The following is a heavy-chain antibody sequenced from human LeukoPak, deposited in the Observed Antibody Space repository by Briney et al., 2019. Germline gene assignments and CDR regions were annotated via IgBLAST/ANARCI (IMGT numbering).Heavy chain of an antibody. CDR2: ISSSGTTV. V-gene: IGHV3-48*03. J-gene: IGHJ4*02. CDR3: ARESPGSSEDY. CDR1: GFNFSNYE. D-gene: IGHD6-6*01. Sequence: GGSLRLSCAASGFNFSNYEMNWVRQAPGKGLEWVSYISSSGTTVYYADSVKGRFTVSRDNSKNSLYLQMNSLRDGDTAVYNCARESPGSSEDYWGQGTLVTVSS.